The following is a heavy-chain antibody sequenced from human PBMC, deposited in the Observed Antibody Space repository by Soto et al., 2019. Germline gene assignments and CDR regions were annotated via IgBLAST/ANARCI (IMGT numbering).Heavy chain of an antibody. CDR2: IYYSGET. Sequence: QVQLQESGPGLVKPSATLSLTCTVSGYSISRYYWSCIQLPPGKGLEWIGYIYYSGETNYNPSVKSRVTISVDRTKTQFSLKLSSVTAADTAVSYVARDQGGELLKGAGMDVWGQGTTVTVSS. J-gene: IGHJ6*02. CDR1: GYSISRYY. D-gene: IGHD3-10*01. V-gene: IGHV4-59*01. CDR3: ARDQGGELLKGAGMDV.